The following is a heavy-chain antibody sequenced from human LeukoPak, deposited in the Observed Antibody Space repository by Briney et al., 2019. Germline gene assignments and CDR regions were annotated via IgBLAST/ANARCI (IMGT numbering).Heavy chain of an antibody. CDR2: ITNDGSST. V-gene: IGHV3-74*01. CDR3: AKDRDIVVVPAAHPPDY. D-gene: IGHD2-2*01. J-gene: IGHJ4*02. Sequence: GGSLRLSCAASGLTFSSHWMHWVRQAPGKGLVWVSRITNDGSSTTYADSVKGRFTISRDNSKNTPYLQMNSLRAEDTAVYYCAKDRDIVVVPAAHPPDYWGQGTLVTVSS. CDR1: GLTFSSHW.